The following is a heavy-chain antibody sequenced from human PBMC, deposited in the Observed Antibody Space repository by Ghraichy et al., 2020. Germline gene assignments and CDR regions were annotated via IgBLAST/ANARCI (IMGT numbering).Heavy chain of an antibody. CDR2: ISSSSSYI. J-gene: IGHJ6*03. Sequence: GGSLRLSCAASGFTFSSYSMNWVRQAPGKGLEWVSSISSSSSYIYYADSVKGRFTISRDNAKNSLYLQMNSLRAEDTAAYYCASGLMILEWLRGPAEYYYMDVWGKGTTVTVSS. CDR3: ASGLMILEWLRGPAEYYYMDV. CDR1: GFTFSSYS. D-gene: IGHD3-3*01. V-gene: IGHV3-21*01.